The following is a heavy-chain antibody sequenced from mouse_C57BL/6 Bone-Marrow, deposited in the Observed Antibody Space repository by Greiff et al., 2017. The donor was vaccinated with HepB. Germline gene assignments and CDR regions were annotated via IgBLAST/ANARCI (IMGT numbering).Heavy chain of an antibody. D-gene: IGHD2-3*01. Sequence: ESGPGLVKPSQSLSLTCSVTGYSITSGYYWNWIRQFPGNKLEWMGYISYDGSNNYNPSLKNRISITRDTSKNQFFLKLNSVTTEDTATYYCAREGYGYYVLFAYWGQGTLVTVSA. CDR1: GYSITSGYY. J-gene: IGHJ3*01. CDR3: AREGYGYYVLFAY. CDR2: ISYDGSN. V-gene: IGHV3-6*01.